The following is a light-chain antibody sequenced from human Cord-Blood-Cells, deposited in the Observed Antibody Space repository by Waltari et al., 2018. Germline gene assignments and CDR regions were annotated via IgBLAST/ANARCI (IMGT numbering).Light chain of an antibody. CDR2: DVS. V-gene: IGLV2-14*01. CDR3: SSYTSSSTWV. Sequence: QSALTQPASVSGSPRPSLTISCTGTSSAAGGYHYVPWYQQHPGTASKLTSYDVSKRPSVVSNRFSGSKSGNTASLTISGLQAEDDADYYCSSYTSSSTWVFGGGTKLTVL. CDR1: SSAAGGYHY. J-gene: IGLJ3*02.